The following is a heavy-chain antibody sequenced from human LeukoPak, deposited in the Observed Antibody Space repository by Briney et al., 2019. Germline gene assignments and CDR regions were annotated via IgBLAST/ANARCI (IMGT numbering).Heavy chain of an antibody. J-gene: IGHJ3*02. CDR2: IIPIFGTA. CDR1: GGTFSSYA. D-gene: IGHD6-19*01. Sequence: SVKVSCKASGGTFSSYAISWVRQAPGQGLEWVGGIIPIFGTANYAQKFQGRVTITTDESTSTAYMELSSLRSEDTAVYYCASLYSSGWLSDAFDIWGQGTMVTVSS. CDR3: ASLYSSGWLSDAFDI. V-gene: IGHV1-69*05.